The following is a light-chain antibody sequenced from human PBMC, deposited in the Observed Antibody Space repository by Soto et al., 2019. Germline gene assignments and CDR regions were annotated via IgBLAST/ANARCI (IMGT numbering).Light chain of an antibody. CDR1: SSDVGGYNY. CDR3: SSYTTSNSRQIV. Sequence: QSALTQPASVSGSPGQSITISCTGTSSDVGGYNYVSWYQHHPGKAPKLLIYDVSNRPSGISNRFSGSKSDNTASLTISGLQPEDEADYYCSSYTTSNSRQIVFGRGTRSPS. J-gene: IGLJ1*01. CDR2: DVS. V-gene: IGLV2-14*03.